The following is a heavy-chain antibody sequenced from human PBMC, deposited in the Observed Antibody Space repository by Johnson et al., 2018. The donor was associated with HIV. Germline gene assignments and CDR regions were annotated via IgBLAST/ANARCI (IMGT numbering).Heavy chain of an antibody. D-gene: IGHD4-17*01. CDR1: GFTFSSYG. CDR2: IRYDGSNK. V-gene: IGHV3-30*02. J-gene: IGHJ3*02. CDR3: ARGEDGVDAFDI. Sequence: QVQLVESGGGVVQPGGSLRLSCAAFGFTFSSYGLHWVRQAPGQGLAWVAFIRYDGSNKYYADSVKGRFTISRDNSKNTLYLQMNSLRAEDTAVYYCARGEDGVDAFDIWGQGTMVTVSS.